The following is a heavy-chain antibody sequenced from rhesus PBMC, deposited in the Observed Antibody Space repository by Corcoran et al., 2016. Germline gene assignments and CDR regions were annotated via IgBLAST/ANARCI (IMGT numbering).Heavy chain of an antibody. CDR1: GCSISSNY. Sequence: QLQLPESGPGLVKHSETLALTCAVSGCSISSNYWSWILQPPGKGLAWIGRISGSGGITDYNPSLKRRVTISTDTSKNQFSLKLSSVTAADTAVYYCARGSSGWYGYVEFWGQGALVTVSS. V-gene: IGHV4-173*01. J-gene: IGHJ1*01. CDR3: ARGSSGWYGYVEF. D-gene: IGHD6-31*01. CDR2: ISGSGGIT.